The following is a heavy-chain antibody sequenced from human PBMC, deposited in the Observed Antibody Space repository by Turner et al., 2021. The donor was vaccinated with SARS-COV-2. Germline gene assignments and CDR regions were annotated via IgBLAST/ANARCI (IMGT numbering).Heavy chain of an antibody. CDR3: ATYIAGAGGTGY. Sequence: QVQLQESGPRLVKPSETLSLPCPVSGSSVSRGSYPWSWVRQPPGKGLEWIGYCYHSWGTNYNPYLKSRVTISMDTSKNQFSLKLSSVTAADTAVYYWATYIAGAGGTGYWGQGTLVTVSS. CDR1: GSSVSRGSYP. V-gene: IGHV4-61*01. J-gene: IGHJ4*02. CDR2: CYHSWGT. D-gene: IGHD6-13*01.